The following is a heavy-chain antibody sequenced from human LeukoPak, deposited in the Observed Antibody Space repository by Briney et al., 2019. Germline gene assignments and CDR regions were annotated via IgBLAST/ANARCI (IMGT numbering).Heavy chain of an antibody. J-gene: IGHJ5*02. D-gene: IGHD2-15*01. V-gene: IGHV4-34*01. Sequence: SETLSLTCAVYGGSFSGYYWSWIRQPPGKGLEWIGVINHSGSTNYNPSLKSRVTISVDTSKNQFSLKLSSVTAADTAVYYCARHRCSGGSCYPMNWFEPWGQGTLVTVSS. CDR3: ARHRCSGGSCYPMNWFEP. CDR2: INHSGST. CDR1: GGSFSGYY.